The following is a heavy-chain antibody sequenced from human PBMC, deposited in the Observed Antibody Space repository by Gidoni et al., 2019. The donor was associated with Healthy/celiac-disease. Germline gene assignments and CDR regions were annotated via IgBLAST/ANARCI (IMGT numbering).Heavy chain of an antibody. V-gene: IGHV3-21*01. D-gene: IGHD3-22*01. Sequence: EVQLVESGRGLVKPGGSLRLSCAAAAFTFRSYSMNWVRQAPGKGLAWVSSIIRSISYINYADSVKGRFTISRDNAKNSLYLQMNSLRAEDTAVYYCARGDYYDSSGLFDYWGQGTLVTVSS. CDR3: ARGDYYDSSGLFDY. J-gene: IGHJ4*02. CDR1: AFTFRSYS. CDR2: IIRSISYI.